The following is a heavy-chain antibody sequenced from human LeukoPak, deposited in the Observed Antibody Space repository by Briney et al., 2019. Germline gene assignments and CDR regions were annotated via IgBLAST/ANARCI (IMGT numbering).Heavy chain of an antibody. J-gene: IGHJ6*03. CDR3: ARGVYGSGSYYWLYYYYYMDV. D-gene: IGHD3-10*01. CDR2: IYYSGST. V-gene: IGHV4-59*01. Sequence: SETLSLTCTVSGGSISSYYWSWIRQPPGKGLEWIGYIYYSGSTNYDPSLKSRVTISVDTSKNQFSLKLSSVTAADTAVYYCARGVYGSGSYYWLYYYYYMDVWGKGTTVTISS. CDR1: GGSISSYY.